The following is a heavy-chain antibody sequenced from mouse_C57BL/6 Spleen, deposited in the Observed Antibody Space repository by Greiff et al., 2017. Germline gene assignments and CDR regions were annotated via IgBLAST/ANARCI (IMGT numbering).Heavy chain of an antibody. V-gene: IGHV1-64*01. J-gene: IGHJ3*01. CDR3: ARYPNYYGSSYEGGFAY. CDR2: IHPNSGST. D-gene: IGHD1-1*01. CDR1: GYTFTSYW. Sequence: QVHVKQPGAELVKPGASVKLSCKASGYTFTSYWMHWVKQRPGQGLEWIGMIHPNSGSTNYNEKFKSKATLTVDKSSSTAYMQLSSLTSEDSAVYYCARYPNYYGSSYEGGFAYWGQGTLVTVSA.